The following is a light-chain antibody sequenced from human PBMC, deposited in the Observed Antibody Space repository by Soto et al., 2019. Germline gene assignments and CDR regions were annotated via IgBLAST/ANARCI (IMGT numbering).Light chain of an antibody. CDR3: QRRSNGPSCAT. CDR2: YAS. CDR1: QSIKTY. V-gene: IGKV3-11*01. Sequence: EIVLTQSPATLSLSPGERATLYCRASQSIKTYLAWYQQKPGQAPRLLIYYASNRATGIPAMFSGSGSGTDFSLTISSLGPVDFAVYYCQRRSNGPSCATFGPGTKVDIK. J-gene: IGKJ3*01.